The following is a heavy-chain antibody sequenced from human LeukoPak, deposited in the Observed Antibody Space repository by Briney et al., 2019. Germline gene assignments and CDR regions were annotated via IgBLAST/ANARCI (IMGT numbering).Heavy chain of an antibody. D-gene: IGHD6-19*01. J-gene: IGHJ4*02. CDR3: ARVSSGEQWLAFDY. Sequence: PGGSLRLSCAASGFTFSSYGMHWVRQVPGKGLVWVSRIKDDGKMTDYADSVRGRFTVSRDNAKNTLFLQMNSLRTDDTAVYYCARVSSGEQWLAFDYWGQGILVTVSS. CDR2: IKDDGKMT. CDR1: GFTFSSYG. V-gene: IGHV3-74*01.